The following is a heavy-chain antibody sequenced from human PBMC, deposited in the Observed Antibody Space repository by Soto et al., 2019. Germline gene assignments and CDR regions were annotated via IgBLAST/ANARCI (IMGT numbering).Heavy chain of an antibody. D-gene: IGHD2-8*01. CDR2: ISGSGGST. V-gene: IGHV3-23*01. CDR1: GFTFSSYA. Sequence: GGSLRLSCAASGFTFSSYAMSWVRQAPGKGLEWVSAISGSGGSTYYADSVKGRFTISRDNSKNTLYLQMNSLRAEDTAVYYCAKRGGMVYATYYYYYYGMDVWGQGTTVTVSS. J-gene: IGHJ6*02. CDR3: AKRGGMVYATYYYYYYGMDV.